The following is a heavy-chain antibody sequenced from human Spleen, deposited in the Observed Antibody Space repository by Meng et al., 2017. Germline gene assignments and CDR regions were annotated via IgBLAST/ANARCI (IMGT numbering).Heavy chain of an antibody. D-gene: IGHD6-13*01. CDR1: GYNFPDYW. V-gene: IGHV1-2*06. CDR2: IDPKSGDT. Sequence: ASVKVSCKASGYNFPDYWLHWVRRAPGQGLEWMGRIDPKSGDTHYAQRFQGRVTMTGDTSISTAYMELSGLRSDDTAMYYCARDEDMSAAGKLFGDYWGQGTLVTVSS. J-gene: IGHJ4*02. CDR3: ARDEDMSAAGKLFGDY.